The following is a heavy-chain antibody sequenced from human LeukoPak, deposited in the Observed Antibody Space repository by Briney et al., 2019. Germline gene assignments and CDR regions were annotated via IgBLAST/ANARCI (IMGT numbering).Heavy chain of an antibody. CDR3: ARDRWSSSSSEGALDI. CDR1: GYTFTNYG. Sequence: ASVKVSCKASGYTFTNYGTSWVRQAPGQGLDWMGWISAYNGNKVYAQELQGRVTMTTDTSTSTAYMELRSLRSDDTAVYYCARDRWSSSSSEGALDIWGQGTMVTVS. CDR2: ISAYNGNK. D-gene: IGHD6-6*01. V-gene: IGHV1-18*01. J-gene: IGHJ3*02.